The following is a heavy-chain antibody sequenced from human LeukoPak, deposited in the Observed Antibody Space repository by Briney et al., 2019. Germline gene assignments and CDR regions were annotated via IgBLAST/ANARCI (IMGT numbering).Heavy chain of an antibody. V-gene: IGHV4-59*01. J-gene: IGHJ4*02. D-gene: IGHD3-22*01. CDR3: ARSRDPYYYDSSGS. CDR1: GGSISSYY. CDR2: IYYSGCT. Sequence: SETLSLTCTVSGGSISSYYWSWIRQPPGKGLEWIGYIYYSGCTNYNPSLKSRVTISVDTSKNQFSLKLSSVTAADTAVYYCARSRDPYYYDSSGSWGQGTLLTVSS.